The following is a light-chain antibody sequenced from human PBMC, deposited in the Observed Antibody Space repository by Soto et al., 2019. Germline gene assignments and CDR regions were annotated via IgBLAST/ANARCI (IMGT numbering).Light chain of an antibody. V-gene: IGKV1-39*01. CDR3: QQSYGTPRT. CDR1: QTINSY. Sequence: DIQMTQSPSSLSASVGDRVTITCRASQTINSYLNWYQQKPGKAPKLLISTASSLRSGVPSRFSGSRSGTDFTLIISSLQPEDFATYYCQQSYGTPRTFGQGTKVEIK. J-gene: IGKJ1*01. CDR2: TAS.